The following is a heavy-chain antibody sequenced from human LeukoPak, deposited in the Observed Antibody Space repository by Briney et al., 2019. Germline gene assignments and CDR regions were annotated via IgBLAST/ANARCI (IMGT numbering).Heavy chain of an antibody. CDR1: RFIFSSYA. Sequence: GRSLRLSCAASRFIFSSYAMHWVRQAPGKGLEWVAIMSYDGTNKYYADSVKGRFTISRDNSKNTLYLQMSSLRPEDTAVYYCARALFTMIIEASFDYWGQGTLVTVSS. CDR2: MSYDGTNK. V-gene: IGHV3-30*04. D-gene: IGHD3-22*01. J-gene: IGHJ4*02. CDR3: ARALFTMIIEASFDY.